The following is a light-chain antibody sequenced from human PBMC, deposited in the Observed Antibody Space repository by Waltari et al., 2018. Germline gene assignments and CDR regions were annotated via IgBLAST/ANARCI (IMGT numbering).Light chain of an antibody. Sequence: QSVLTQPPSASGTPGQRVTIPCSGIISNNVTHYVYWSQQLPGTAPKLLIYLTHQRPSGVPDRFSASKSGTSASLAISGLRFEDEADYYCATRDEGPTVVFGGGTKLTVL. J-gene: IGLJ2*01. CDR3: ATRDEGPTVV. CDR1: ISNNVTHY. V-gene: IGLV1-47*01. CDR2: LTH.